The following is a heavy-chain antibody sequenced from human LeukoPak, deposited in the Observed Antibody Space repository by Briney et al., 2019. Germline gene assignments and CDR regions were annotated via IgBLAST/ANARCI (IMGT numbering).Heavy chain of an antibody. V-gene: IGHV1-46*01. CDR1: GYTFTSYY. CDR3: ARRVVYGYLGYYYYGMDV. Sequence: ASVKVSCTASGYTFTSYYMHWVRQAPGQGLEWVGIINPSGGSTSYAQKFQGRVTMTRDTSTSTVYMELSSLRSEDTAVYYCARRVVYGYLGYYYYGMDVWGQGTTVTVSS. D-gene: IGHD5-18*01. J-gene: IGHJ6*02. CDR2: INPSGGST.